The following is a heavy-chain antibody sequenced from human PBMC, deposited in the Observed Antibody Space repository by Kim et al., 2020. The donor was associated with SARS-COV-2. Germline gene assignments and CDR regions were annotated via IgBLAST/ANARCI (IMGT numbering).Heavy chain of an antibody. D-gene: IGHD6-13*01. CDR3: ARDYGSLDY. CDR1: GGSISSYY. Sequence: SETLSLTCTVSGGSISSYYWSWIRQPPGKGLEWIGYIYYSGSTNYNPSLRSRVTISVDTSKNQFSLKLSSVTAADTAVYYCARDYGSLDYWGQGTLVTVSS. J-gene: IGHJ4*02. V-gene: IGHV4-59*01. CDR2: IYYSGST.